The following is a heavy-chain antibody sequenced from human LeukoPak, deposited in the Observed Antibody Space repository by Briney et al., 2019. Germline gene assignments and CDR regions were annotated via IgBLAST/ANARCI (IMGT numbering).Heavy chain of an antibody. CDR2: IKSKTDGGTT. J-gene: IGHJ4*02. D-gene: IGHD5-12*01. CDR1: GFTFSNAW. Sequence: GGSLRLSCAASGFTFSNAWMSWVRQAPGKGLEWVGRIKSKTDGGTTDYAAPVKGRFTIPRDDSKNTLYLQMNSLKTEDTAVYYCTTDPGYSGYDYGDYWGQGTLVTVSS. V-gene: IGHV3-15*01. CDR3: TTDPGYSGYDYGDY.